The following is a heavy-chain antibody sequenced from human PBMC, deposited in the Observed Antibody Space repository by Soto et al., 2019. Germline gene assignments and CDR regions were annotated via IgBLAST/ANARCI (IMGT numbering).Heavy chain of an antibody. D-gene: IGHD3-22*01. CDR1: RFKFSDYS. Sequence: GGSLRLSCAASRFKFSDYSMNWVRQAPGKGLEWVSSISPRSAYIHYADAVKGRFIISRDDGKNALILQINSLRAYDTAVYYCATLIKTYYDDSSGYSQDYWGQGTLVNVSS. J-gene: IGHJ4*02. V-gene: IGHV3-21*01. CDR2: ISPRSAYI. CDR3: ATLIKTYYDDSSGYSQDY.